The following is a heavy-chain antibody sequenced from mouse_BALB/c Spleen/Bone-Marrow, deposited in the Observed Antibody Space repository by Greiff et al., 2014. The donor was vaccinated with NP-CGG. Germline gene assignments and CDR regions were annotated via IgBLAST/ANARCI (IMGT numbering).Heavy chain of an antibody. CDR1: GFSLTSYG. J-gene: IGHJ4*01. CDR3: ARSTTATGAMDY. D-gene: IGHD1-2*01. V-gene: IGHV2-9*02. CDR2: IWADGST. Sequence: QVQLKESGPGLVAPSQSLSISCTVSGFSLTSYGVHWVRQPPGKGLEWLGVIWADGSTNYNSALMSRPSISKDNSKSQVFLKMNSRQTDDTAMYYCARSTTATGAMDYWGQGTSVTVSA.